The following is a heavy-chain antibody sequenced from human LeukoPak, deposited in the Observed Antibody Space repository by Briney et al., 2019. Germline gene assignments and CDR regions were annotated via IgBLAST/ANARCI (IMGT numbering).Heavy chain of an antibody. D-gene: IGHD5-18*01. CDR1: GFTFDDYA. J-gene: IGHJ4*02. CDR3: ARGMTASAFDY. CDR2: ISWNSGII. V-gene: IGHV3-9*01. Sequence: PGGSLRLSCAASGFTFDDYAMHWVRQAPRKGLEWVSGISWNSGIIGYADSVKGRFTVSRDNAKNSSYLHINSLRADDTALYYCARGMTASAFDYWGQGTPVTVSS.